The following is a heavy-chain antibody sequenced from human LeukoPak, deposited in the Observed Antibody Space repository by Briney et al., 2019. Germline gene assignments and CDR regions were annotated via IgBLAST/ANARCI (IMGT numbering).Heavy chain of an antibody. J-gene: IGHJ4*02. Sequence: GGSLRLSCAASGFTFDDYAMHWVRQAPGKGLEWVSGISWNGGSIGYADSVKGRFTISRDNAKNSLYLQMNSLRAEDTALYYCAKDPPVDTAMETGDYWGQGTLVTVSS. CDR3: AKDPPVDTAMETGDY. V-gene: IGHV3-9*01. D-gene: IGHD5-18*01. CDR2: ISWNGGSI. CDR1: GFTFDDYA.